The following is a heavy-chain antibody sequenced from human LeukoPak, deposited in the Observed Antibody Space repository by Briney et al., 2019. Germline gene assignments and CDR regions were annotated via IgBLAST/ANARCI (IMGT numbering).Heavy chain of an antibody. CDR3: ARRRGSFDSTGYCPDFDY. J-gene: IGHJ4*02. Sequence: QPGGSLRLSCAGSGFTFSSYEMNWVRQAPGKGLEWVAYISSSGSTIYYADSVKGRFTISRDNAKNSLYLQMNSLRAEDTAVYYCARRRGSFDSTGYCPDFDYWGQGTLVTVSS. CDR2: ISSSGSTI. CDR1: GFTFSSYE. D-gene: IGHD3-22*01. V-gene: IGHV3-48*03.